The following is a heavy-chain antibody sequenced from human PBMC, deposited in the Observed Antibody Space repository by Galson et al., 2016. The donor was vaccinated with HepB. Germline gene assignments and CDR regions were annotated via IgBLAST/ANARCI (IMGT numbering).Heavy chain of an antibody. Sequence: ETLSLTCTVSGGSVSSGSYYWSWVRQTPGKALEWIGYILYSGNTNYNPSLWSRVTISLDTSRNQFSLNLRSVTAADTAVYYCASPIHLWALEYWGQGTLVTVSS. CDR1: GGSVSSGSYY. V-gene: IGHV4-61*01. D-gene: IGHD5-18*01. CDR2: ILYSGNT. J-gene: IGHJ4*02. CDR3: ASPIHLWALEY.